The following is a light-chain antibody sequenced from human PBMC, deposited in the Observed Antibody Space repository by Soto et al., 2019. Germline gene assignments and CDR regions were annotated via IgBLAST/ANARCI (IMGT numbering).Light chain of an antibody. CDR3: QQTYSSHPWT. V-gene: IGKV1-39*01. CDR2: AAS. CDR1: QSIKSY. Sequence: DIQMTQSPPSLSASVGDRVTINCRASQSIKSYVNWYQQKPGKGPRLLVYAASTLQTGIPSRFSGSGSGTDFSLTISGLQPEDFAIYYCQQTYSSHPWTFGQGTKVEIK. J-gene: IGKJ1*01.